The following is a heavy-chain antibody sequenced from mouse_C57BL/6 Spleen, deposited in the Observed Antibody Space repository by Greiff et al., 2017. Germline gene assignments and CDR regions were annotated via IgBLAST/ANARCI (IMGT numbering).Heavy chain of an antibody. V-gene: IGHV1-82*01. Sequence: VQLQQSGPELVKPGASVKISCKASGYAFSSSWMNWVKQRPGKGLEWIGRIYPGDGDTNYNGKFKGKATLTADKSSSTAYMHLSSLTSEDSAVYFCARDPDGYYVDWYFDVWGTGTTVTVSS. CDR2: IYPGDGDT. CDR1: GYAFSSSW. J-gene: IGHJ1*03. CDR3: ARDPDGYYVDWYFDV. D-gene: IGHD2-3*01.